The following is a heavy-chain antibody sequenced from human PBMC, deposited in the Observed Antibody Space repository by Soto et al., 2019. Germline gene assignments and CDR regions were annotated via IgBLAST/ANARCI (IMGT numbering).Heavy chain of an antibody. CDR2: IYSGGST. D-gene: IGHD6-13*01. CDR3: ARDFFQQQLVREYYYYGMDV. Sequence: GGSLRLSCAASGFTVSSNYMSWVRQAPGKGLEWVSVIYSGGSTYYADSVKGRFTISRDNSKNTLYLQMNSLRAEDTAVYYCARDFFQQQLVREYYYYGMDVWGQGTTVTVSS. J-gene: IGHJ6*02. CDR1: GFTVSSNY. V-gene: IGHV3-53*01.